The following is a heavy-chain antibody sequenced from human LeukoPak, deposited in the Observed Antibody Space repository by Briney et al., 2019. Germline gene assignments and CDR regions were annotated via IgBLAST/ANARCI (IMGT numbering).Heavy chain of an antibody. CDR3: ARDGQLAGYYYYMDV. CDR1: GYTFTSYY. D-gene: IGHD6-13*01. J-gene: IGHJ6*03. V-gene: IGHV1-46*01. CDR2: INPSGGST. Sequence: ASVKVSCKASGYTFTSYYMHWVRQAPGQGLEWMGIINPSGGSTSYAQKFQGRVTMTRDTSTSTVYMELSSLRSEDTAVYCCARDGQLAGYYYYMDVWGKGTTVTVSS.